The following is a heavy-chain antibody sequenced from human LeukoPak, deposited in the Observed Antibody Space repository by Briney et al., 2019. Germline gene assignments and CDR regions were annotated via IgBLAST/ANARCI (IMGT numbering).Heavy chain of an antibody. V-gene: IGHV3-23*01. CDR2: ISGSGGST. Sequence: GGSLRLSCAASGFTFSSYGMHWVRQAPGKGLEWVSAISGSGGSTYYADSVKGRFTISRDNSKNTLYLQMNSLRAEDTAVYYCAKFGLAKLGYYFDYWGQGTLVTVSS. CDR3: AKFGLAKLGYYFDY. CDR1: GFTFSSYG. D-gene: IGHD7-27*01. J-gene: IGHJ4*02.